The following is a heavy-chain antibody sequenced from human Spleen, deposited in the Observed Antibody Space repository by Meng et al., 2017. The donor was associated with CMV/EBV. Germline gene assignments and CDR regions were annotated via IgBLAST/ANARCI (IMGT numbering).Heavy chain of an antibody. CDR2: IYSGGSST. V-gene: IGHV3-23*03. J-gene: IGHJ5*02. CDR3: AKAGRGGYSSSWYNGVSWFDP. CDR1: GFTFSSYA. Sequence: GGSLRLSCAASGFTFSSYAMSWVRQAPGKGLEWVSVIYSGGSSTYYADSVKGRFTISRDNSKNTLYLQMNSLRAEDTAVYYCAKAGRGGYSSSWYNGVSWFDPWGQGTLVTVSS. D-gene: IGHD6-13*01.